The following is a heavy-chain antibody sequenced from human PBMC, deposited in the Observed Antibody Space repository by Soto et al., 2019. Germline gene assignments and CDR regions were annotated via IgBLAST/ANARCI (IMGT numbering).Heavy chain of an antibody. CDR2: ISYDGSNK. J-gene: IGHJ2*01. CDR1: GFTFSSYG. CDR3: AKGLAYCGGDCYSHFDL. D-gene: IGHD2-21*02. Sequence: QVQLVEFGGGVVQPGRSLRLSCAASGFTFSSYGMHWVRQAPGKGLEWVAVISYDGSNKYYADSVKGRFTISRDNSKNTLYLQMNSLRAEDTAVYYCAKGLAYCGGDCYSHFDLWGRGTLVIVSS. V-gene: IGHV3-30*18.